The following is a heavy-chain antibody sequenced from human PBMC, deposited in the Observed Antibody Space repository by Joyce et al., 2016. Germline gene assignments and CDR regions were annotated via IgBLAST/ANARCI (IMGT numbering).Heavy chain of an antibody. Sequence: QVQLQQWGAGLLQPSETLSLTGGVYGSSFTLYPYWFSWSRQSPEKGLEWIGEIHYTGATNYDPSFRSRVTMAVDAAKSQCFLKLTSMTAADTAVYYCARGTDYVWVSPWGQGTLVTVSS. D-gene: IGHD3-16*01. CDR3: ARGTDYVWVSP. V-gene: IGHV4-34*02. J-gene: IGHJ4*02. CDR1: GSSFTLYPYW. CDR2: IHYTGAT.